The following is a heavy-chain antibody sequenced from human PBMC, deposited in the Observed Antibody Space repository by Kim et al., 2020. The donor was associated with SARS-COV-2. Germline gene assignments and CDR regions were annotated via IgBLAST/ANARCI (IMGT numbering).Heavy chain of an antibody. CDR2: ISSSSSYI. CDR3: ARDRGYQRAKGNYYYYGMDV. J-gene: IGHJ6*01. D-gene: IGHD2-2*01. CDR1: GFTFSSYS. V-gene: IGHV3-21*01. Sequence: GGSLRLSCAASGFTFSSYSMNWVRQAPGKGLEWVSSISSSSSYIYYADSVKGRFTISRDNAKNSLYLQMNSLRAEDTAVYYCARDRGYQRAKGNYYYYGMDVWGQGTTVTVSS.